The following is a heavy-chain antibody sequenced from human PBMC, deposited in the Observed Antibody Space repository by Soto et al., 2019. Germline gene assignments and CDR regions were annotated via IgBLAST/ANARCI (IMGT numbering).Heavy chain of an antibody. V-gene: IGHV4-34*01. D-gene: IGHD4-17*01. J-gene: IGHJ4*02. Sequence: SETLSLTCAVYGGSFSGYYWSWIRQPPGKGLEWIGEINHSGSTNYNPSLKSRVTISVDTSKNQFSLKLSSVTAADTAVYYCARLYYGGTQADYWGQGTLVTVSS. CDR2: INHSGST. CDR1: GGSFSGYY. CDR3: ARLYYGGTQADY.